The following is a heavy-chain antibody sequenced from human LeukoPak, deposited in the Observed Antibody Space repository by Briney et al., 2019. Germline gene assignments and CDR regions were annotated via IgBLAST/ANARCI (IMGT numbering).Heavy chain of an antibody. V-gene: IGHV3-30*18. J-gene: IGHJ4*02. CDR2: ISYDGSNK. D-gene: IGHD1-20*01. CDR3: AKLVTGTTWSEY. Sequence: GRSLRLSCAASGFTFSSCGMHWVRQAPGKGLEWVAVISYDGSNKYYADSVKGRFTISRDNSKNTLYLQMNSLRAEDTAVYYCAKLVTGTTWSEYWGQGTLVTVSS. CDR1: GFTFSSCG.